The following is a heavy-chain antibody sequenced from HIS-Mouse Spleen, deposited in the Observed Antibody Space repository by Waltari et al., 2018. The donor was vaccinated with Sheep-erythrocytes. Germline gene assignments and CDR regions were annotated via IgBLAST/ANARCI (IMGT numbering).Heavy chain of an antibody. CDR1: GYTFTGYY. Sequence: QVQLVHSGAEVKKPGASVKVSCKASGYTFTGYYMHWVGQAPGQRIEWMGWVNPNSGGTNYAQKFQGRATMTRDTSISTAYMELSRLRSDDTAVYYCARGYCSSTSCYGYFQHWGQGTLVTVSS. V-gene: IGHV1-2*02. CDR2: VNPNSGGT. J-gene: IGHJ1*01. CDR3: ARGYCSSTSCYGYFQH. D-gene: IGHD2-2*01.